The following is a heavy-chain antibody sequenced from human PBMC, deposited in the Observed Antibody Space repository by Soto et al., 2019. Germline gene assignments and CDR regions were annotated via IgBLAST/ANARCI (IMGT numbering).Heavy chain of an antibody. CDR3: SAWYTGTLHDY. Sequence: SETLSLTCTVSGGSTNSRNDYWGWIRQPPGRGLEGIGSVYYSGSTHDNPALQSRVSISVDTSRNQSSLNLISVTAADTALYFCSAWYTGTLHDYWGQGTQVTVSS. CDR1: GGSTNSRNDY. D-gene: IGHD2-8*01. CDR2: VYYSGST. V-gene: IGHV4-39*01. J-gene: IGHJ4*02.